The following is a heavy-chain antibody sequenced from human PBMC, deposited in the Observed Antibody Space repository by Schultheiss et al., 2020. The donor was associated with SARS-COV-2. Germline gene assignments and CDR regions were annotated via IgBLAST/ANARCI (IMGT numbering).Heavy chain of an antibody. CDR1: GGTFSSYA. CDR3: ARGLTLVATNWFDP. V-gene: IGHV1-8*02. Sequence: ASVKVSCKASGGTFSSYAISWVRQAPGQGLEWMGWINPNSGGTNYAQKFQGWVTMTRNTSISTAYMELSSLRSEDTAVYYCARGLTLVATNWFDPWGQGTLVTVSS. D-gene: IGHD5-12*01. J-gene: IGHJ5*02. CDR2: INPNSGGT.